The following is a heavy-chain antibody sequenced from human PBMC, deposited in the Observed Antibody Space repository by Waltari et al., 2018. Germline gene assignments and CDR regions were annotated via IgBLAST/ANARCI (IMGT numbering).Heavy chain of an antibody. D-gene: IGHD2-2*01. CDR3: AKFDLCSSTSCYGGYYYYGMDV. CDR2: ISYDGSNK. CDR1: GFTFSSYG. Sequence: QVQLVESGGGVVQPGRSLRLSCAASGFTFSSYGMHWVRQAPGKGLELLAVISYDGSNKYYADAVKGRFTISRDNSKNTLYLQMNSLRAEDTAVYYCAKFDLCSSTSCYGGYYYYGMDVWGQGTTVTVSS. V-gene: IGHV3-30*18. J-gene: IGHJ6*02.